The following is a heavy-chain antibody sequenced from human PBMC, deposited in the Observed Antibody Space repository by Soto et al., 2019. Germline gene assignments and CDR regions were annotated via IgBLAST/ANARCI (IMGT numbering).Heavy chain of an antibody. Sequence: ASVKVSCKASGYTFTSYGISWVRQAPGQGLEWMGWISAYNGNTNYAQKLQGRVTMTIDTSTSTAYMELRSLRSDDTAVYYCARDAAIVVVTAIPFDYWGQGTLVTVSS. CDR1: GYTFTSYG. V-gene: IGHV1-18*01. CDR3: ARDAAIVVVTAIPFDY. D-gene: IGHD2-21*02. CDR2: ISAYNGNT. J-gene: IGHJ4*02.